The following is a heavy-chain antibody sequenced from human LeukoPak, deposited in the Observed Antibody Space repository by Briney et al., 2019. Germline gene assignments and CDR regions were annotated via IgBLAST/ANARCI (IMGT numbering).Heavy chain of an antibody. Sequence: KPSETLSLTCAVYGGSFSGYYWSWIRQPPGKGLEWIGEINHSGSTNYNPSLKSRVTMSVDTSKNQFSLRLSSVTAADTAVYYCARSDYYYYYMDVWGKGTTVTVSS. CDR1: GGSFSGYY. J-gene: IGHJ6*03. CDR3: ARSDYYYYYMDV. V-gene: IGHV4-34*01. CDR2: INHSGST.